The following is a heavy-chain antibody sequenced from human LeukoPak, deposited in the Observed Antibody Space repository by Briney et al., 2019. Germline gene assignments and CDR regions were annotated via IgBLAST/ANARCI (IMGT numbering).Heavy chain of an antibody. CDR1: NSSFTTYY. CDR2: IYHSGHT. V-gene: IGHV4-59*01. D-gene: IGHD3-22*01. CDR3: TRVTIISGYWMDFDT. Sequence: SETLSLTCSVSNSSFTTYYWSWFRQPPGKGLEWIGFIYHSGHTNYNPSLKSRVALSIDTSKNQFTLNLRSVTAADTAMYYCTRVTIISGYWMDFDTWGQGTPVTVSS. J-gene: IGHJ4*02.